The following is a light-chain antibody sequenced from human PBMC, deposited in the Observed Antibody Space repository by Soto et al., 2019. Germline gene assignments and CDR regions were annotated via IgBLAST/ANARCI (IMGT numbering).Light chain of an antibody. V-gene: IGKV1-17*01. CDR3: LQHYRYPLT. Sequence: DIQMTLSPSSLSASVGDRVTITCRASQGIGNGLGWYQQKPGKAPKSLIYVASSLQSGVPSRFSGSGSGTEFTLTIISLQPEDFATYYCLQHYRYPLTFGGGTKVEIK. CDR2: VAS. CDR1: QGIGNG. J-gene: IGKJ4*01.